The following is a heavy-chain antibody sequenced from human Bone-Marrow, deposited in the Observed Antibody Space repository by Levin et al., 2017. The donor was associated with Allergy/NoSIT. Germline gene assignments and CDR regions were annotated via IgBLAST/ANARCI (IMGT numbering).Heavy chain of an antibody. CDR1: GFNFNTYA. V-gene: IGHV3-30*04. CDR3: ARAPAQFDY. Sequence: GGSLRLSCAASGFNFNTYAMHWVRQAPGKGLEWVAVISYDGSEQHYADSVKGRFIVSRDNSQNTLYLQMTRLTPGDTALYYCARAPAQFDYWGQGTPVTVSS. J-gene: IGHJ4*02. CDR2: ISYDGSEQ.